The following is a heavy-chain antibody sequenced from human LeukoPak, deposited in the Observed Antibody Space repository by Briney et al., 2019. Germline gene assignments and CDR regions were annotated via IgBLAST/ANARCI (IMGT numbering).Heavy chain of an antibody. D-gene: IGHD6-19*01. Sequence: PSETLSLTRTVSGYSISSGYYWGWIRQPPGKGLEWIGSIYHSGSTYYNPSLKSRVTISVDTSKNQFSLKLSSVTAADTAVYYCARSQGIAVASYYFDYWGQGTLVTVSS. CDR2: IYHSGST. CDR3: ARSQGIAVASYYFDY. CDR1: GYSISSGYY. J-gene: IGHJ4*02. V-gene: IGHV4-38-2*02.